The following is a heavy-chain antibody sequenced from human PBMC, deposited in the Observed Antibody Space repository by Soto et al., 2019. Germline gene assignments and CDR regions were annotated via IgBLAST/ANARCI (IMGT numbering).Heavy chain of an antibody. CDR2: ISGSGGST. Sequence: GGSLRLSCAASGFTFSSYALSWVRQAPGKGLEWVSAISGSGGSTYYADSVKGRFTISRDNCKNTLYLQMNSLRAEDTAVYYCAKMGPYCSSTSCYSAWGMDVWGQGTTVTVSS. V-gene: IGHV3-23*01. D-gene: IGHD2-2*01. CDR1: GFTFSSYA. J-gene: IGHJ6*02. CDR3: AKMGPYCSSTSCYSAWGMDV.